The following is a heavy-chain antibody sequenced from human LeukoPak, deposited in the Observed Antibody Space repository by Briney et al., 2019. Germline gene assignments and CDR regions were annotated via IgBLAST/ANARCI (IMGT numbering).Heavy chain of an antibody. J-gene: IGHJ6*03. V-gene: IGHV4-34*01. CDR1: GFTFSSYA. CDR3: ARWVQYSSSSRNYYYYMDV. Sequence: GSLRLSCAASGFTFSSYAMSWIRQPPGKGLEWIGEINHSGSTNYNPSLKSRVTISVDTSKNQFSLKLSSVTAADTAVYYCARWVQYSSSSRNYYYYMDVWGKGTTVTVSS. CDR2: INHSGST. D-gene: IGHD6-6*01.